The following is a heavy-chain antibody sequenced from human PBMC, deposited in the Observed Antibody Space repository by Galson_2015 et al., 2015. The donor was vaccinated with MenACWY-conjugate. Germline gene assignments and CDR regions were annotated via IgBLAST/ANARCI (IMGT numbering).Heavy chain of an antibody. CDR1: GYYFTSYW. D-gene: IGHD1-26*01. J-gene: IGHJ6*02. V-gene: IGHV5-51*01. CDR3: ARHPPGGRGMDV. Sequence: QSGAEVKQPGESLKISCKGSGYYFTSYWIAWVRQIPGKGLEWMGLISPGDSNTRYSPSFQGQVTISADKSISTAYLQWSSLKASGTAMYYCARHPPGGRGMDVWGQGTTVTVSS. CDR2: ISPGDSNT.